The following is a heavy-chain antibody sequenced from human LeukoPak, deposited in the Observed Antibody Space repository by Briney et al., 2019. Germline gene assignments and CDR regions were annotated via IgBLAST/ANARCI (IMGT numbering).Heavy chain of an antibody. V-gene: IGHV4-39*06. CDR2: IYYSGST. D-gene: IGHD2/OR15-2a*01. J-gene: IGHJ5*02. Sequence: TASETLSLTCTVSGGSISSSSYYWGWIRQPPRKGLEWIGSIYYSGSTYYNPSLKSRVTISVDTSKNEFALKLSSVTAADTAVYYCARDRKGNPGADNWFDPWGQGTLVTVSS. CDR3: ARDRKGNPGADNWFDP. CDR1: GGSISSSSYY.